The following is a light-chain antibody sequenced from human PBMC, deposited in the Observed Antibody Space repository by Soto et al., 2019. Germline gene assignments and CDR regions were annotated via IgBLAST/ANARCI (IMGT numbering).Light chain of an antibody. CDR3: SSLSTTSTPIV. V-gene: IGLV2-14*01. CDR2: EVN. CDR1: SSDIGLYNY. J-gene: IGLJ1*01. Sequence: QSALSQPASMSGSPGQSITIPCTGASSDIGLYNYVSWYQHHPGKAPKLLISEVNARPSGLSDRFSASKAGNTASLTISGLQPEDEAYYYCSSLSTTSTPIVFGSGTKVTLL.